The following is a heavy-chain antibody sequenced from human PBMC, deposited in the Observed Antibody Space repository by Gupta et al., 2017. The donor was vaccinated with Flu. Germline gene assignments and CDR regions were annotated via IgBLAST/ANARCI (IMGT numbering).Heavy chain of an antibody. Sequence: QVQLQESGPGLVKPSETLSLTCSVSGGSVSSGSYYWSWIRQPPGKGLEWIGYIYYSGVTTYSPSLKSRVTISVDTPKNQFSLRLSSVTAADTAVYYCARVMGSVVSCDYWGQGILVTVSS. CDR3: ARVMGSVVSCDY. V-gene: IGHV4-61*01. J-gene: IGHJ4*02. CDR2: IYYSGVT. CDR1: GGSVSSGSYY. D-gene: IGHD1-26*01.